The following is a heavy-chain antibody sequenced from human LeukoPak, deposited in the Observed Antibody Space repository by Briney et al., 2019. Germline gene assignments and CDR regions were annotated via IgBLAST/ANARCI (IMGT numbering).Heavy chain of an antibody. Sequence: PGGSLRLSCAASGFTFNNYAMSWVRQAPGKGLEWVSTISGSGGSTYYADSVKGRFTISRDNSKNTLYLQMNSLRAEDTAVYYCARLDYDYVWGSLDYWGQGTLVTVSS. V-gene: IGHV3-23*01. CDR1: GFTFNNYA. CDR2: ISGSGGST. J-gene: IGHJ4*02. CDR3: ARLDYDYVWGSLDY. D-gene: IGHD3-16*01.